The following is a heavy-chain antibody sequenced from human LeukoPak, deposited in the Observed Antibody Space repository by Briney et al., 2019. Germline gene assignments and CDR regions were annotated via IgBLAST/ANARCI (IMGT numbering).Heavy chain of an antibody. Sequence: SQTVSLTCAISGDSVSSNSAVWNWIRQSPSRGLEWLGRTYYKAKWSSDFAISVKSRITINPDTSKNQFSLHLNSVTPEDTAVYYCARGDIALDYWGQGTLVTVSS. J-gene: IGHJ4*02. CDR3: ARGDIALDY. D-gene: IGHD5-12*01. V-gene: IGHV6-1*01. CDR2: TYYKAKWSS. CDR1: GDSVSSNSAV.